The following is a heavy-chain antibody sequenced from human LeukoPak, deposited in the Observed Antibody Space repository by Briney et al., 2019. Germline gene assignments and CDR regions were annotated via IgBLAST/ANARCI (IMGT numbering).Heavy chain of an antibody. Sequence: ASVKVSCKASGYTFTSYYLHWVRQAPGQGLEWMGWINPNSGGTNYAQKFQGRVTMTRDTSISTGYMELTRLRSDDTAVYYCATQYGDYVYYSDYWGQGTLVTVSS. CDR2: INPNSGGT. CDR1: GYTFTSYY. J-gene: IGHJ4*02. D-gene: IGHD4-17*01. V-gene: IGHV1-2*02. CDR3: ATQYGDYVYYSDY.